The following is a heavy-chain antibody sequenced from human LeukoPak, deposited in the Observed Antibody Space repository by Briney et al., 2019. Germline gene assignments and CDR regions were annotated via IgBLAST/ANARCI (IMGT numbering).Heavy chain of an antibody. V-gene: IGHV3-7*01. CDR3: ATYTHWVAGDV. D-gene: IGHD3-16*01. CDR1: GLTFSETW. Sequence: GGSLRLSCAASGLTFSETWMSWVRQAPGQGLEWVAAIKEDGSEKDYVDSVKGRFTISRDNAKNSLYLQMNSLRAEDTAVYYCATYTHWVAGDVWGQGTTVSVSS. J-gene: IGHJ6*02. CDR2: IKEDGSEK.